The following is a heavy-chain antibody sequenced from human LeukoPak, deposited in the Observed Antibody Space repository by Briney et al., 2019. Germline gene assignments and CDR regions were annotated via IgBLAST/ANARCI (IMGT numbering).Heavy chain of an antibody. D-gene: IGHD3-3*01. CDR2: ISSSGSTI. Sequence: SGGSLRLSCAASGFTFSDYYMSWIRQAPGKGLEWVSYISSSGSTIYYADSVKGRFTISRDNAKNSLYLQMNSLRAEDTAAYYCARVRSDDLSVYYYYMDVWGKGTTVTVSS. CDR1: GFTFSDYY. CDR3: ARVRSDDLSVYYYYMDV. J-gene: IGHJ6*03. V-gene: IGHV3-11*04.